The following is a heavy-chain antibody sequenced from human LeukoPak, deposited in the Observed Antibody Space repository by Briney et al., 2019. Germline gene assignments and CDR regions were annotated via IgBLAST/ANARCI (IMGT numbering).Heavy chain of an antibody. V-gene: IGHV3-23*01. CDR3: ARDSSWSFDY. CDR1: GFTFSSYA. CDR2: ISGSDGST. D-gene: IGHD3-10*01. J-gene: IGHJ4*02. Sequence: PGGSLRLSCAASGFTFSSYAMNWVRQAPGKGLEWVSVISGSDGSTYYADSVKGRFTISRDNSKNTLYLQMNSLRAEDTAVYYCARDSSWSFDYWGQGTLVTVSS.